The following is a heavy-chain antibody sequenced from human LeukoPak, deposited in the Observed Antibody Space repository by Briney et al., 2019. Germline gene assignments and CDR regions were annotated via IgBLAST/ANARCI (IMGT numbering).Heavy chain of an antibody. Sequence: PGGSLRLSCAASGFTFSSYSMNWVRQAPGKGLEWVSSISSSSSYIYYADSVKGRFTISRDNAKNSLYLQGKSLRVDDTAVYARERFHGSGAPKYDFWGQGTLVTVSS. J-gene: IGHJ4*02. D-gene: IGHD3-10*01. CDR3: ERFHGSGAPKYDF. V-gene: IGHV3-21*01. CDR2: ISSSSSYI. CDR1: GFTFSSYS.